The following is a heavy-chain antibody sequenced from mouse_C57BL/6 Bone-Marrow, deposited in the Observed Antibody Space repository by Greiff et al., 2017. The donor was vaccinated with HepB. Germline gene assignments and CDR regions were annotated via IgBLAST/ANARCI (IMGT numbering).Heavy chain of an antibody. V-gene: IGHV7-1*01. CDR3: ARVPWGYYYAMDY. Sequence: EVQRVESGGGLVQSGRSLRLSCATSGFTFSDFYMEWVRQAPGKGLEWIAASRNKANDYTTEYSASVKGRFIVSRDTSQSILYLQMNALRADDTAIYYCARVPWGYYYAMDYWGQGTSVTVSS. D-gene: IGHD4-1*01. CDR2: SRNKANDYTT. J-gene: IGHJ4*01. CDR1: GFTFSDFY.